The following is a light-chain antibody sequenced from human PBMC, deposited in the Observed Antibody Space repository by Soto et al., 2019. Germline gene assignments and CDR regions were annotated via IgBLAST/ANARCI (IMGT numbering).Light chain of an antibody. V-gene: IGKV1-8*01. Sequence: AIRMTQSPSSFSASTGDRVTITCRASQGISSYLAWYQQKPGKAPKLLIYAASTLQSGVPSRLSGSGSGTDFTLTISCLPSEDFATYYCQQYYSYPHTFGQGTKVEIK. J-gene: IGKJ1*01. CDR2: AAS. CDR1: QGISSY. CDR3: QQYYSYPHT.